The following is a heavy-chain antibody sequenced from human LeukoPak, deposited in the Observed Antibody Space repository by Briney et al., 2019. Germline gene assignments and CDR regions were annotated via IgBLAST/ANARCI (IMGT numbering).Heavy chain of an antibody. V-gene: IGHV3-30*03. J-gene: IGHJ4*02. CDR3: ARGGQQLAFDH. CDR2: MSYGGQNE. Sequence: GGSLRLSCAASGLTFSGYDMHWVRQAPGKGPEWVAVMSYGGQNERYADSVKGRFTVSRDNSKNTLYLQMSSLRTEDTAMYYCARGGQQLAFDHWGQGTLVTVSS. D-gene: IGHD6-13*01. CDR1: GLTFSGYD.